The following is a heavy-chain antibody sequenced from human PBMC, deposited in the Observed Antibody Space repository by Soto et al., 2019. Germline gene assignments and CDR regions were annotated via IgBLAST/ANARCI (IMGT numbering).Heavy chain of an antibody. CDR3: ARVYFKYDY. V-gene: IGHV3-7*01. Sequence: GGSLRLSCVTSKFTFSNYWMTWVRQAPGKGLEWVANIKEDGSEKYYVDSVKGRFTISRDNAKNSLYLQMNSLRAEDTAVYFCARVYFKYDYWGQGT. J-gene: IGHJ4*02. D-gene: IGHD3-10*01. CDR1: KFTFSNYW. CDR2: IKEDGSEK.